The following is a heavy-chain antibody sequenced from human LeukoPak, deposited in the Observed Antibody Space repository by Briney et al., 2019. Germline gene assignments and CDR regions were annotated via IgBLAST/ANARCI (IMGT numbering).Heavy chain of an antibody. J-gene: IGHJ5*02. V-gene: IGHV4-59*01. CDR2: IYYSGST. CDR3: ARDRSYYDSSGCSNWFDP. CDR1: GGSISSYY. D-gene: IGHD3-22*01. Sequence: SETLSLTCTVSGGSISSYYWSWIRQPPGKGLEWIGYIYYSGSTNYNPSLKSRVTISVDTSKNQFSLKLSSVTAADTAVYYCARDRSYYDSSGCSNWFDPWGQGTLVTVSS.